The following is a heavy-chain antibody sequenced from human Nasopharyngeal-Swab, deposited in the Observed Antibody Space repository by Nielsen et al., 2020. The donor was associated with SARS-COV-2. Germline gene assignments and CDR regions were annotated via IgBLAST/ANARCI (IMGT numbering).Heavy chain of an antibody. CDR3: AANSELRFLEWLNNWFDP. CDR1: ACSISSSSYY. CDR2: IYYSGST. Sequence: SDTLSLTCTVSACSISSSSYYWGWIRQPPGKGLEWIGSIYYSGSTYYNPSLKTRVTISVDTSKNQYSLKLSSVTAAKTAVYYCAANSELRFLEWLNNWFDPWGQGTRVTVSS. D-gene: IGHD3-3*01. J-gene: IGHJ5*02. V-gene: IGHV4-39*01.